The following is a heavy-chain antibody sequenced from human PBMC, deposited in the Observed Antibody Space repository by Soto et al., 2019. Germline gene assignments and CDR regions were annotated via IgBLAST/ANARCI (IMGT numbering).Heavy chain of an antibody. CDR3: AREEQQPGSFDY. CDR1: GGSFSGYY. D-gene: IGHD6-13*01. Sequence: SETLSLTCAVYGGSFSGYYWSWIRQPPGKGLEWIGENNHSGSTTYNPSLKSRVTISVDTSKNQFSLKLSSVTAADTAVYYCAREEQQPGSFDYWGQGTLVTVSS. J-gene: IGHJ4*02. CDR2: NNHSGST. V-gene: IGHV4-34*01.